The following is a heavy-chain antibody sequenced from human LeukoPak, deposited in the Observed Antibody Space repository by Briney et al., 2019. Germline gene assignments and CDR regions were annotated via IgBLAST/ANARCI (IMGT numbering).Heavy chain of an antibody. V-gene: IGHV4-59*01. CDR3: ARVATAGLLWFGAYYFDY. D-gene: IGHD3-10*01. Sequence: SETLSLTCTVSGGSMSSYYWSWIRQPPGKGLEWIGYIYYSGSTNYNPSLKSRVTISVDTSKNQFSLKLSSVTAADTAVYYCARVATAGLLWFGAYYFDYWGQGTLVTVSS. CDR2: IYYSGST. J-gene: IGHJ4*02. CDR1: GGSMSSYY.